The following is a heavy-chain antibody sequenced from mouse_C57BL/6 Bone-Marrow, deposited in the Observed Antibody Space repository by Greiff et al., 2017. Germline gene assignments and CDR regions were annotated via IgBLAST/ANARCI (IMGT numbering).Heavy chain of an antibody. CDR1: GYTFTSYG. D-gene: IGHD1-1*01. CDR3: ASYYGSSYPAWFAY. V-gene: IGHV1-81*01. J-gene: IGHJ3*01. CDR2: IYPRSGNT. Sequence: QLQLQQSGAELARPGASVKLSCKASGYTFTSYGISWVKQRTGQGLEWIGEIYPRSGNTYYNEKFKGKATLTADKSSSTAYMELRSLTSEDSAVYFCASYYGSSYPAWFAYWGQGTLVTVSA.